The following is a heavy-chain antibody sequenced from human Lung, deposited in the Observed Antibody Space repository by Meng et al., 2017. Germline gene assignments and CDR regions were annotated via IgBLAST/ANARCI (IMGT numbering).Heavy chain of an antibody. Sequence: VQLRQARSGLLTPSCPLSLTCAVHGGSFTGYDLSWIRPPPRKVLEWIGEVIDSGSTNYNPSLTSRASVSVDTSKNQFSLRVTSVTAAHRALYYCVRRTYSSGWYFDYWGQGTLVTVSS. V-gene: IGHV4-34*02. CDR3: VRRTYSSGWYFDY. J-gene: IGHJ4*02. D-gene: IGHD6-19*01. CDR2: VIDSGST. CDR1: GGSFTGYD.